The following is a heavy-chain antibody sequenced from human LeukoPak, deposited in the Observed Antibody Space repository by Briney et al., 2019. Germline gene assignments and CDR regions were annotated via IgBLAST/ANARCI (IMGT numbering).Heavy chain of an antibody. CDR1: GFTFSSYG. J-gene: IGHJ4*02. CDR2: ISYDGSNK. Sequence: GGSLRLSCAASGFTFSSYGMHWVRQAPGKGLEWVAVISYDGSNKYYADSVKGRFTISRDNSKNTLYLQMNSLRAEDTAVYYCAKTGQLLWFGELLSSLDYWGQGTLVTVSS. CDR3: AKTGQLLWFGELLSSLDY. D-gene: IGHD3-10*01. V-gene: IGHV3-30*18.